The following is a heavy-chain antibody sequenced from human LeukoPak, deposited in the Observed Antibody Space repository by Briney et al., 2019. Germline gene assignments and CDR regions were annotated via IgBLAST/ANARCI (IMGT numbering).Heavy chain of an antibody. CDR2: IYYSGST. CDR3: ARSPDIVVVPAAMPYYYYYMDV. J-gene: IGHJ6*03. D-gene: IGHD2-2*01. CDR1: GGSISSSSYY. Sequence: NPSETLSLTCTVSGGSISSSSYYWGWIRQPPGKGLEWIGSIYYSGSTYYNPSLKSRVTISVDTSKDQFSLKLSSVTAADTAVYYCARSPDIVVVPAAMPYYYYYMDVWGKGTTVTISS. V-gene: IGHV4-39*07.